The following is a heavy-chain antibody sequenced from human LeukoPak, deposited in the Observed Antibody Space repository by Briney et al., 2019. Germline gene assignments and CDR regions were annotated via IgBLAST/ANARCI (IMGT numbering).Heavy chain of an antibody. CDR1: GGSIGTYY. J-gene: IGHJ3*02. D-gene: IGHD6-13*01. CDR3: ARERASWYDAFDI. CDR2: IYTSGST. Sequence: SETLSLTCTVSGGSIGTYYWSWIRQPAGKGLEWIGRIYTSGSTNYNPSLKSRVTISVDTSKNQFSLKLSSVTAADTAVYYCARERASWYDAFDIWGQGTMVTVSS. V-gene: IGHV4-4*07.